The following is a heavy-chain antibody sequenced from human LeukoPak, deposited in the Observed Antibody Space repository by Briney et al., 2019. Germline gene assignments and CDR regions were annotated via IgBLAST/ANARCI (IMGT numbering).Heavy chain of an antibody. J-gene: IGHJ6*02. D-gene: IGHD2-2*01. CDR1: GFTVSSNY. CDR2: ISGGGGST. CDR3: AKGYCSSTSCYFHYYGMDV. V-gene: IGHV3-23*01. Sequence: GGSLRLSCAASGFTVSSNYMSWVRQGPGKGPEWVSAISGGGGSTYYADSVKGRFTISRDNSKNTLYLQMNSLRAEDTAVYYCAKGYCSSTSCYFHYYGMDVWGQGTTVTVSS.